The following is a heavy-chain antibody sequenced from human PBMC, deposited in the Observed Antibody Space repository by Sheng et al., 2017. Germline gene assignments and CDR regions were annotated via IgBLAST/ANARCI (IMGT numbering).Heavy chain of an antibody. Sequence: PGGSLRLSCAASGFTFSSYEMNWVRQAPGKGLEWVSYISSSGSTIYYADSVKGRFTISRDNAKNSLYLQMNSLRAEDTAVYYCARWSTIFGVVNPRQSYGMDVWCQGTTVTVSS. V-gene: IGHV3-48*03. CDR1: GFTFSSYE. D-gene: IGHD3-3*01. J-gene: IGHJ6*02. CDR3: ARWSTIFGVVNPRQSYGMDV. CDR2: ISSSGSTI.